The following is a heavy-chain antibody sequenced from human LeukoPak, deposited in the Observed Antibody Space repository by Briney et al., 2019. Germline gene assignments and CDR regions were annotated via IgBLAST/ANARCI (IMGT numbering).Heavy chain of an antibody. D-gene: IGHD3-10*01. CDR1: GGSFSGYY. CDR3: ARTKLYYYGSGSYYLGYYFDY. CDR2: INHSGST. J-gene: IGHJ4*02. Sequence: SETLSLTCAVYGGSFSGYYWSWIRQPPGKGLEWIGEINHSGSTNYNPSLKSRVTISVDTSKNQFSLKLSSVTAADTAVYYCARTKLYYYGSGSYYLGYYFDYWGQGTLVTVSS. V-gene: IGHV4-34*01.